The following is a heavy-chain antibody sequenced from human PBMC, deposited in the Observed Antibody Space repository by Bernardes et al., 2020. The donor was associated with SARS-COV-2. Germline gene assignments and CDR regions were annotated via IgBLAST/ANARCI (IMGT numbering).Heavy chain of an antibody. Sequence: ASVKVSCKASGYTFTSYGISWVRQAPGQGLEWMGWISAYNGNTNYAQKLQGRVTMTTDTSTSTAYMELRSLRSDDTAVYYCARDLPGIAVAGSDLQHWGQGTMVTVSS. V-gene: IGHV1-18*04. J-gene: IGHJ3*01. CDR2: ISAYNGNT. D-gene: IGHD6-19*01. CDR3: ARDLPGIAVAGSDLQH. CDR1: GYTFTSYG.